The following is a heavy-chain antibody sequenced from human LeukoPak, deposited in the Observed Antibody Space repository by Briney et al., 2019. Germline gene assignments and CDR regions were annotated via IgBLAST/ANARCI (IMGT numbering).Heavy chain of an antibody. CDR3: ARGVRYCSSTSCYYIDY. J-gene: IGHJ4*02. V-gene: IGHV4-59*01. D-gene: IGHD2-2*01. CDR1: GGSISSYY. CDR2: IYYSGNT. Sequence: SETLSLTCTVSGGSISSYYWSWIRQPPGKGLEWIGYIYYSGNTNYNPSLKSRVTISVDTSKNQFSLKLSSVTAADTAVYYCARGVRYCSSTSCYYIDYWGQGTLVTVSS.